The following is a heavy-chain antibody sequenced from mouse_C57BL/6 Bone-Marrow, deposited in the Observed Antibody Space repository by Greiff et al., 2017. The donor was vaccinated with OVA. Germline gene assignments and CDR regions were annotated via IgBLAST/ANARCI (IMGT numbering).Heavy chain of an antibody. Sequence: QVQLKQSGAELVRPGASVKLSCKASGYTFTDYYINWVKQRPGQGLEWIARIYPGSGNTYYNEKFKGKATLTAEKSSSTAYMQLSSLTSEDSAVYFCARGDYGSSQYYFDYWGQGTTLTVSS. V-gene: IGHV1-76*01. J-gene: IGHJ2*01. CDR3: ARGDYGSSQYYFDY. CDR1: GYTFTDYY. CDR2: IYPGSGNT. D-gene: IGHD1-1*01.